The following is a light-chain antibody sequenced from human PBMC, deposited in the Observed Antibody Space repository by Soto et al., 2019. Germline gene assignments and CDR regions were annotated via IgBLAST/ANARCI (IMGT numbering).Light chain of an antibody. J-gene: IGKJ5*01. CDR2: DAS. V-gene: IGKV3-11*01. CDR3: QPRSNWIT. Sequence: TQYPDTLSLSPGERATLSCRASQSVSTFLAWYQQKPGQAPRLLIYDASNRATGIPARFSGSGSGTYFTLTIRSIEPEVFAVYYCQPRSNWITFGQGTRLEIK. CDR1: QSVSTF.